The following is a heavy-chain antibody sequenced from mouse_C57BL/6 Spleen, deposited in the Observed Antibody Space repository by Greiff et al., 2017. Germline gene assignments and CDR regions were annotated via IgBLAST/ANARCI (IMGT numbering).Heavy chain of an antibody. D-gene: IGHD1-1*01. Sequence: VQLQQPGAELVKPGASVKLSCKASGYTFTSYWMHWVKQRPGQGLEWIGMIHPNSGSTNYNEKFKSKDTLTVDKSSSTAYMQLSSLTSEDSAVYYCARDGSSYEVAYWGQGTLVTVSA. J-gene: IGHJ3*01. CDR1: GYTFTSYW. CDR2: IHPNSGST. CDR3: ARDGSSYEVAY. V-gene: IGHV1-64*01.